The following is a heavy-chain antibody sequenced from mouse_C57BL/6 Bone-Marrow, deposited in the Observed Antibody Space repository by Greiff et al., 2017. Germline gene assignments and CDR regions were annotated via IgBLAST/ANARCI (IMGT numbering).Heavy chain of an antibody. V-gene: IGHV7-3*01. CDR2: IRNKANGYTT. J-gene: IGHJ1*03. Sequence: EVKVVESGGGLVQPGGSLSLSCAASGFTFTDYYMSWVRQPPGKALEWLGFIRNKANGYTTEYSASVKGRFTISRDNSQSILYLQMNALRAEDSATYYCARYITYGSSYWYFDVWGTGTTVTVSS. CDR1: GFTFTDYY. CDR3: ARYITYGSSYWYFDV. D-gene: IGHD1-1*01.